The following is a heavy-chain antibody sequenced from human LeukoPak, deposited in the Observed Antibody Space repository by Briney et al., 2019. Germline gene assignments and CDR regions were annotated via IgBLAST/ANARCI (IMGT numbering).Heavy chain of an antibody. CDR2: IIPNFGTA. J-gene: IGHJ4*02. CDR1: GGTFSSYA. CDR3: ARMRRDGYNFGSAYYFYY. D-gene: IGHD5-24*01. V-gene: IGHV1-69*05. Sequence: SVNVSCKASGGTFSSYAISWVRQAPGQGLEWMGGIIPNFGTANYAQKFQDRVTITTDDTTSTAYMELSSLRSEDTAVYYCARMRRDGYNFGSAYYFYYWGQGTLVTVSS.